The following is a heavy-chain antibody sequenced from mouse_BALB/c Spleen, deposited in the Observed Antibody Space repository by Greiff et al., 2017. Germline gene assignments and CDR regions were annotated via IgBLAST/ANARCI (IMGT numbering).Heavy chain of an antibody. D-gene: IGHD2-1*01. Sequence: QVQLKESGAELARPGASVKLSCKASGYTFTDYYINWVKQRTGQGLEWIGEIYPGSGNTYYNEKFKGKATLTADKSSSTAYMQLSSLTSEDSAVYFCARGNAPSDAMDYWGQGTSVTVSA. CDR3: ARGNAPSDAMDY. J-gene: IGHJ4*01. CDR1: GYTFTDYY. V-gene: IGHV1-77*01. CDR2: IYPGSGNT.